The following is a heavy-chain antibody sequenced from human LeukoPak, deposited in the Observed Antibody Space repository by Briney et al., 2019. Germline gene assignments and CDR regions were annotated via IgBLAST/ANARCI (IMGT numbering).Heavy chain of an antibody. D-gene: IGHD2-2*01. V-gene: IGHV1-18*01. CDR1: GYTFSNFG. CDR3: ARDGTSTDDY. Sequence: ASVRVSCKTSGYTFSNFGINWVRQAPGQGLEWMGWISGNNDNPNYGQKFQGRLTVTTDTSTSTAYMELRNLRFDDTAVDYCARDGTSTDDYWGQGTLVTVSS. CDR2: ISGNNDNP. J-gene: IGHJ4*02.